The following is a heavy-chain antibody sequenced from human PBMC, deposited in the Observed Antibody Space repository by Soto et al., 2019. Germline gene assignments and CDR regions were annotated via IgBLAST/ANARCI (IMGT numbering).Heavy chain of an antibody. J-gene: IGHJ5*02. Sequence: GASVKVSCKVCGYTLTELSMHWVRQAPGKGLEWMGGFDPEDGETIYAQKFQGRVTMTEDTSTDTAYMELSSLRSEDTAVYYCATSPPREFYWFDPWGQGTLVTVSS. V-gene: IGHV1-24*01. CDR1: GYTLTELS. CDR3: ATSPPREFYWFDP. CDR2: FDPEDGET. D-gene: IGHD3-10*01.